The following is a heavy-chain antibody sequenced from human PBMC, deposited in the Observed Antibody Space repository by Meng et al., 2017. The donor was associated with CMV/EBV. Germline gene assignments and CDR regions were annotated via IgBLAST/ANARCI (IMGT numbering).Heavy chain of an antibody. CDR3: ARREYIVVVPAAPGGFDY. CDR2: INHSGST. V-gene: IGHV4-34*01. D-gene: IGHD2-2*01. J-gene: IGHJ4*02. CDR1: GGSFSGYY. Sequence: SETLSLTCAVYGGSFSGYYRSWIRQPPGKGLEWIGEINHSGSTNYNPSLKSRVTISVDTSKNQFSLKLSSVTAADTAVYYCARREYIVVVPAAPGGFDYWGQGTLVTVSS.